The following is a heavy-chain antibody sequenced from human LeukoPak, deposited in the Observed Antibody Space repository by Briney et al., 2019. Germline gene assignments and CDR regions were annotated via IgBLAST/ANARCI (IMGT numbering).Heavy chain of an antibody. J-gene: IGHJ3*01. V-gene: IGHV1-2*02. D-gene: IGHD3-10*01. CDR2: ISPNSGGT. Sequence: ASVKVSCKAAGYTFSDNHMYWIRQAPGQGLECMRWISPNSGGTNYAQKFQGRITMTGGTSTSTGYVELSSLRSDDTAVYYCARELGRNAFDVWGQGTMVTVSS. CDR1: GYTFSDNH. CDR3: ARELGRNAFDV.